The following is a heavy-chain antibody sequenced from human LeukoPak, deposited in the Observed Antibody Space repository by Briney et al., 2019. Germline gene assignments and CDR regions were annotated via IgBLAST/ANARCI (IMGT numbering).Heavy chain of an antibody. CDR3: ARDSPDFWSGYPALDY. J-gene: IGHJ4*02. CDR2: IYSGGST. Sequence: GGYLRLSCAASGFTISSNYMRWVRQAPGKGLEWVSVIYSGGSTYYADSVNGRFTISRDNSKNTLYLQMNSLRAEDTAVYYCARDSPDFWSGYPALDYWGQGTLVTVSS. CDR1: GFTISSNY. D-gene: IGHD3-3*01. V-gene: IGHV3-66*01.